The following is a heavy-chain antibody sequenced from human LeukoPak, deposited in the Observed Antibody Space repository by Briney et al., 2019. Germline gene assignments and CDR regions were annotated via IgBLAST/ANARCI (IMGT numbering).Heavy chain of an antibody. CDR1: GFTFSSYS. Sequence: GGSLRLSCAASGFTFSSYSMNWVRQAPGKGLEWVSSISSSSSYIYYADSVKGRFTISRDNAKNSLYLQMNSLRAEDTAVYYCARVSVSSRLNWFDSWGQGTLVTVSS. V-gene: IGHV3-21*01. J-gene: IGHJ5*01. CDR2: ISSSSSYI. D-gene: IGHD2-2*01. CDR3: ARVSVSSRLNWFDS.